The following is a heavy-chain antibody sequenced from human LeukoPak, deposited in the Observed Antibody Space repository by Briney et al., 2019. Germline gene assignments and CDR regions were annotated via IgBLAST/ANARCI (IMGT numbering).Heavy chain of an antibody. V-gene: IGHV4-34*01. CDR1: GGSFSDYY. Sequence: ASETLSLICAVYGGSFSDYYWNWIRQSPGKGLEWIGEINHSGSTRYNPSLTGRVTISVDTSKNQFSLKLSSVTAADTAVYYCARGVDDAADGADCFHPWGQGTLVTVSS. J-gene: IGHJ5*02. CDR2: INHSGST. CDR3: ARGVDDAADGADCFHP. D-gene: IGHD3-16*01.